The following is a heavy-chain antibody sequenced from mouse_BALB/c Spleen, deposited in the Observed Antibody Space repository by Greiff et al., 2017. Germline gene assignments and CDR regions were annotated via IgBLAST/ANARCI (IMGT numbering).Heavy chain of an antibody. V-gene: IGHV3-2*02. J-gene: IGHJ2*01. CDR3: ARREDTTRGYYFDY. D-gene: IGHD1-1*01. Sequence: EVKLVESGPGLVKPSQSLSLTCTVTGYSITSDYAWNWIRQFPGNKLEWMGYISYSGSTSYNPSLKSRISITRDTSKNQFFLHLNSVTTEDTATYYCARREDTTRGYYFDYWAQGTTLTVSS. CDR1: GYSITSDYA. CDR2: ISYSGST.